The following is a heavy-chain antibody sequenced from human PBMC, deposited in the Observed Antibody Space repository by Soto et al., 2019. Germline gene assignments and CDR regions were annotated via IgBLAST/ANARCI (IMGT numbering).Heavy chain of an antibody. CDR1: GGSISSYY. V-gene: IGHV4-59*08. CDR2: IYYSGST. Sequence: SETLSLICTVSGGSISSYYWSWIRQPPGKGLEWIGYIYYSGSTNYNPSLKSRVTISVDTSKNQFSLKLSSVTAADTAVYYCARHQAVRGVINLDGYYYYYMDVWGKGTTVTVSS. CDR3: ARHQAVRGVINLDGYYYYYMDV. D-gene: IGHD3-10*01. J-gene: IGHJ6*03.